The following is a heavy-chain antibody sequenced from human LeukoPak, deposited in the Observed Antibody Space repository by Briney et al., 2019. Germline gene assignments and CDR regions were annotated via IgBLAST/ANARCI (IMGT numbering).Heavy chain of an antibody. Sequence: ASVKVSCKASGYTFTSYYMHWVRQAPGQGLEWMGIINPSGGSTSYAQKFQGRVTMTRDTSTSTVYMGLSSLRSEDTAVYYCARDVVPTYYYDSSGYSSLDYWGQGTLVTVSS. V-gene: IGHV1-46*01. CDR1: GYTFTSYY. CDR2: INPSGGST. CDR3: ARDVVPTYYYDSSGYSSLDY. D-gene: IGHD3-22*01. J-gene: IGHJ4*02.